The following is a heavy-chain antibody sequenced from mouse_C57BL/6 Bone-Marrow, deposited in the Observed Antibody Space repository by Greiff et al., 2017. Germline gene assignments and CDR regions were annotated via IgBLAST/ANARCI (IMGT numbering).Heavy chain of an antibody. CDR2: ISSGSSTI. CDR3: ARGYGSSPFAY. Sequence: EVKLMESGGGLVKPGGSLKLSCAASGFTFSDYGMHWVRQAPEKGLEWVAYISSGSSTIYYADTVKGRFTISRDNAKNTLFLQMTSLRSEDTAMXYCARGYGSSPFAYWGQGTLVTVSA. CDR1: GFTFSDYG. J-gene: IGHJ3*01. V-gene: IGHV5-17*01. D-gene: IGHD1-1*01.